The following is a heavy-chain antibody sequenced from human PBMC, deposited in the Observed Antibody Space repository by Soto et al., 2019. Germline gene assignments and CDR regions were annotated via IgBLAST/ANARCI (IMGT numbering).Heavy chain of an antibody. CDR2: ISYSGST. D-gene: IGHD6-13*01. J-gene: IGHJ4*02. CDR3: ARGTSWQLPFDY. CDR1: SDSISSYY. V-gene: IGHV4-59*01. Sequence: SETLSLTCTVSSDSISSYYWSWIRQPPGKRLEWIGYISYSGSTDYNPSLKSRVTISGDTSKNQFSLKVSSVTAADTAVYYCARGTSWQLPFDYWGQGTPVTVSS.